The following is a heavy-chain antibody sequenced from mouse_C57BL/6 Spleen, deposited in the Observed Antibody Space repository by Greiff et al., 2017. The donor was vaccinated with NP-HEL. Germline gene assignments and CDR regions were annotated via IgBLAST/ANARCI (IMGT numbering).Heavy chain of an antibody. V-gene: IGHV1-82*01. CDR3: ARKGAQATWDY. Sequence: QVQLKESGPELVKPGASVKISCKASGYAFSSSWMNWVKQRPGKGLEWIGRIYPGDGDTNYNGKFKGKATLTADKSSSTAYMQLSSLTSEDSAVYFCARKGAQATWDYWGQGTLVTVSA. CDR2: IYPGDGDT. J-gene: IGHJ3*01. D-gene: IGHD3-2*02. CDR1: GYAFSSSW.